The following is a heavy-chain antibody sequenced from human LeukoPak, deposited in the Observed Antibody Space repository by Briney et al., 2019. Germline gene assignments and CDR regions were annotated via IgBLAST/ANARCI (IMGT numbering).Heavy chain of an antibody. V-gene: IGHV3-30-3*02. CDR1: GFTFSSYA. CDR3: AKTEMATTNNYYYYGMDV. Sequence: GGSLRLSCAASGFTFSSYAMHWVRQAPGKGLERVAVISYDGSNKYYADSVKGRFTISRDNSKNTLYLQMNSLRAEDTAVYYCAKTEMATTNNYYYYGMDVWGQGTTVTVSS. CDR2: ISYDGSNK. D-gene: IGHD5-24*01. J-gene: IGHJ6*02.